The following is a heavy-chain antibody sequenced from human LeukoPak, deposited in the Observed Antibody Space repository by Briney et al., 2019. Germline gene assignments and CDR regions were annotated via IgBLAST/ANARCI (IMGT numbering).Heavy chain of an antibody. CDR1: GFTFSSYG. CDR3: AKKVVPYYYMDV. Sequence: GGSLRLSCAASGFTFSSYGMHWVRQAPGKGLEWVAFIRYDGSNKYYADSVKGRFTISRDNSKNTLYLQMNSLRAEDTAVYYCAKKVVPYYYMDVWGKGTTVTVSS. J-gene: IGHJ6*03. V-gene: IGHV3-30*02. CDR2: IRYDGSNK. D-gene: IGHD2-15*01.